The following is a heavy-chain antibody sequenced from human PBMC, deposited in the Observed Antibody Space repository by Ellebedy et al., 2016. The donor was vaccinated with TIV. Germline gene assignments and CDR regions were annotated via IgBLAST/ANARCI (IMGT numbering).Heavy chain of an antibody. CDR1: GFVVNTNY. Sequence: GESLKISCAASGFVVNTNYMIWVRQAPGKGLEWVSTISSNGGGTYYPNSVEGRFTISRDNSNNTLWLQMSSLRAEDTARYFCAKDLGLARQWGFDYWGQGTLVTVSS. V-gene: IGHV3-23*01. D-gene: IGHD2-8*01. CDR2: ISSNGGGT. CDR3: AKDLGLARQWGFDY. J-gene: IGHJ4*02.